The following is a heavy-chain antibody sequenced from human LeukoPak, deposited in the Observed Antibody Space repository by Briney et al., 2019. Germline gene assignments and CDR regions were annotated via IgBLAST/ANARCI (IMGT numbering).Heavy chain of an antibody. CDR1: GGTINSYY. D-gene: IGHD2-15*01. Sequence: SETLSLTCTASGGTINSYYRSWIRQPAGKGLEWIGRIYASGTTNYNPSLKSRVTMSVDTSTNQFSLKLISVTVGDTALYFCARGPYCNGGSCYYFDYWGQGTLVTVSS. V-gene: IGHV4-4*07. J-gene: IGHJ4*02. CDR2: IYASGTT. CDR3: ARGPYCNGGSCYYFDY.